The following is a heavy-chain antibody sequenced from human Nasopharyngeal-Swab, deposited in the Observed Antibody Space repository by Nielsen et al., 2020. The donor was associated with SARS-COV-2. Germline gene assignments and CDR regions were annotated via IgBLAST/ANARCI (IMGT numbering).Heavy chain of an antibody. CDR1: GGSFSGYY. V-gene: IGHV4-34*01. Sequence: SETLSLTCAVYGGSFSGYYWSWIRQPPGKGLEWIGEINHSGSTNYNPSLKSRVTISVDTSKNQFPLKLSSVTAADTAVYYCASQPGTANNGANWFDPWGQGTLVTVSS. J-gene: IGHJ5*02. CDR3: ASQPGTANNGANWFDP. CDR2: INHSGST. D-gene: IGHD1/OR15-1a*01.